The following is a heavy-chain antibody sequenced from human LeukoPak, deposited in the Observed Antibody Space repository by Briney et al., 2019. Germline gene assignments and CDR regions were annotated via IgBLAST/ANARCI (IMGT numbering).Heavy chain of an antibody. Sequence: SETLSLTCAVSGGSISSSNWWSWVRQPPGKGLEWIGEIYHSGSTNYNPSLKSRVTISVDTSKNQFSLKLSSVTAADTAVYYCARGNCSGGSCYYYIYDYWGQGTLVTVSS. V-gene: IGHV4-4*02. J-gene: IGHJ4*02. CDR3: ARGNCSGGSCYYYIYDY. CDR2: IYHSGST. CDR1: GGSISSSNW. D-gene: IGHD2-15*01.